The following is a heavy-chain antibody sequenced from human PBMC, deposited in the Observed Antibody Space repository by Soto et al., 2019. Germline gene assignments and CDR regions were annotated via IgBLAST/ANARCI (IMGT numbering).Heavy chain of an antibody. CDR3: ARDALKESSSWYDYYYYYMDV. Sequence: GGSLRLSCAASGFTFSSYAMHWVRQAPGKGLEYVSAISSNGGSTYYANSVKGRFTISRDNSKNTLYLQMGSLRAEDMAVYYCARDALKESSSWYDYYYYYMDVWGKGTTVTVSS. CDR1: GFTFSSYA. V-gene: IGHV3-64*01. J-gene: IGHJ6*03. CDR2: ISSNGGST. D-gene: IGHD6-13*01.